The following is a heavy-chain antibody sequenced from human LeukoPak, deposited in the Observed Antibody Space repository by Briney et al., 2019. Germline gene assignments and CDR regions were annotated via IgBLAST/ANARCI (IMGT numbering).Heavy chain of an antibody. CDR3: ARDLTYSSGWYAFIL. CDR2: IFYSGTT. Sequence: SETLSLTCTVSGGSIASDNYFWSWIRQHPEKGLEWIGYIFYSGTTYYNPSLKSRVTISVDTSKNQFSLKLNSVIAADTAVYYCARDLTYSSGWYAFILWGQGTLVTVSS. D-gene: IGHD6-19*01. J-gene: IGHJ4*02. CDR1: GGSIASDNYF. V-gene: IGHV4-31*03.